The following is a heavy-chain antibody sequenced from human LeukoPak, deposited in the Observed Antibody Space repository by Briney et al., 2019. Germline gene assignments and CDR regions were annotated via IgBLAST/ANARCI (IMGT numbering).Heavy chain of an antibody. CDR1: GFTFSNYE. V-gene: IGHV3-48*03. CDR3: ARGYPQERTIIVVVIPYFDS. D-gene: IGHD3-22*01. J-gene: IGHJ4*02. Sequence: GGSLRLSCAASGFTFSNYEMNWVRQAPGRGLEWVSYISGSGSSIYYADSVKGRFTISRDNAKNSLYLQMNSLRAEDTAVYYCARGYPQERTIIVVVIPYFDSWGQGTLVTVSS. CDR2: ISGSGSSI.